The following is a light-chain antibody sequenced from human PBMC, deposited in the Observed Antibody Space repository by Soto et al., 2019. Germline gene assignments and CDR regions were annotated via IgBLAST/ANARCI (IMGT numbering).Light chain of an antibody. CDR1: QSISSSY. V-gene: IGKV3-20*01. Sequence: EIVLTQSPGTLSLSPGERATFSCRASQSISSSYLGWYQQKPGQAPRLLIYGASTRATGIPDRFSGSGSGTDFPLSISRLEPEDFAVYYCQQYGTSLYTFGQGTKLEIK. J-gene: IGKJ2*01. CDR2: GAS. CDR3: QQYGTSLYT.